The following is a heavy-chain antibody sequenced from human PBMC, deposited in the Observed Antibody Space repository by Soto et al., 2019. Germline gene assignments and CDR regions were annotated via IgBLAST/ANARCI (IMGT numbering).Heavy chain of an antibody. J-gene: IGHJ4*02. CDR1: GGSFSGYY. CDR3: ARDRGAHTYGYDY. D-gene: IGHD5-18*01. Sequence: SETLSLTCAVYGGSFSGYYWSWIRQPPGKGLEWIGEINHSGSTNYNPSLKSRVTISVDTSKNQFSLKLSSVTAADTAVYYCARDRGAHTYGYDYWGQGTLVTVSS. CDR2: INHSGST. V-gene: IGHV4-34*01.